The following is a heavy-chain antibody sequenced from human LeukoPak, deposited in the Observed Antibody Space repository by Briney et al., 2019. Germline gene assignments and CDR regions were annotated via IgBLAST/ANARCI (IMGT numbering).Heavy chain of an antibody. J-gene: IGHJ4*02. V-gene: IGHV3-9*01. D-gene: IGHD3-10*01. Sequence: GRSLRLSCAASGFTFHDYAMHWVRQAPGKGLEWVSGITWNSGSIGYADSVKGRFTISRDNAKNSLYLQMNSLRAEDTALYYCAKDSGVRGVIIPPFDYWGQGTLVTVSS. CDR3: AKDSGVRGVIIPPFDY. CDR2: ITWNSGSI. CDR1: GFTFHDYA.